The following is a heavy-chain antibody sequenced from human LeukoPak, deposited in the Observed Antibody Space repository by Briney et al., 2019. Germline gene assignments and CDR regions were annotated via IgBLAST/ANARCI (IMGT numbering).Heavy chain of an antibody. CDR3: ARTGTDVGAFDI. CDR1: GGTFSSYA. V-gene: IGHV1-69*13. J-gene: IGHJ3*02. CDR2: IIPIFGTA. D-gene: IGHD1-1*01. Sequence: ASVRVSCKASGGTFSSYAISWVRQAPGQGLEWMGGIIPIFGTANYAQKFQGRVTITADESTSTAYMELSSLRSEDTAVYYCARTGTDVGAFDIWGQGTMVTVSS.